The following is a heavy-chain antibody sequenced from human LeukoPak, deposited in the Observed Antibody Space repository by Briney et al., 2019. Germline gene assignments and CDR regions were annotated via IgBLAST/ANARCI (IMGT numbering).Heavy chain of an antibody. Sequence: SVTVSCKGSGGTFSSYAISWVRQAPGQGREWMGMIIPILGIANYAQKFQGRVTITADKSTSTAYMEPSSLRSEDTAVYYCASPGHTMVRGVSAASDFDYWGQGNLVTVSS. CDR2: IIPILGIA. CDR1: GGTFSSYA. D-gene: IGHD3-10*01. V-gene: IGHV1-69*04. J-gene: IGHJ4*02. CDR3: ASPGHTMVRGVSAASDFDY.